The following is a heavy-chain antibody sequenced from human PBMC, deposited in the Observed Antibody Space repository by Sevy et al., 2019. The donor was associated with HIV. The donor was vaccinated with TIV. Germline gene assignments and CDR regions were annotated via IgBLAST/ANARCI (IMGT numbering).Heavy chain of an antibody. CDR1: GFTFSSYW. Sequence: GGSLRLSCAASGFTFSSYWMSWVRQAPGKGLEWVANIKQDGSEKYYVDSVKGRFTISRDNAKNSLYLQMNSLRAEDTAVYYCAREAKLRFLEWLSTRYYFDYWGQGTLVTVSS. D-gene: IGHD3-3*01. CDR2: IKQDGSEK. J-gene: IGHJ4*02. CDR3: AREAKLRFLEWLSTRYYFDY. V-gene: IGHV3-7*01.